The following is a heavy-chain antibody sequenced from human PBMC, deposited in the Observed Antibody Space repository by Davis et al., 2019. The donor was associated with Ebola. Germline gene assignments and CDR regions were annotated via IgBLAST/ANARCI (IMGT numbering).Heavy chain of an antibody. D-gene: IGHD3-3*01. CDR1: GDSVSRNSAA. CDR3: ARDLGSLRFLEWLLPQNYYYYGMDV. V-gene: IGHV6-1*01. Sequence: SQTLSLTCAISGDSVSRNSAAWNWIRQSPSRGLEWLGRTYYRSKWYNDYAVSVKSRITINPDTSKNQFSLQLNSVTPEDTAVYYCARDLGSLRFLEWLLPQNYYYYGMDVWGQGTTVTVSS. CDR2: TYYRSKWYN. J-gene: IGHJ6*02.